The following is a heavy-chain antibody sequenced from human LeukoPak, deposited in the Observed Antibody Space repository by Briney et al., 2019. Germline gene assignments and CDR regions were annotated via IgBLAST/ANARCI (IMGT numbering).Heavy chain of an antibody. CDR1: GISFSSHW. CDR3: ARVGYYSSNAFDI. Sequence: GGSLRLSCAASGISFSSHWVHWVRQAPGRGLVWVSRINSDGSSTTYADSVKGRFTISRDNAKNTLYLQMNSLRAEDTAVYYCARVGYYSSNAFDIWGQGTMVTVSS. D-gene: IGHD2-2*01. V-gene: IGHV3-74*01. CDR2: INSDGSST. J-gene: IGHJ3*02.